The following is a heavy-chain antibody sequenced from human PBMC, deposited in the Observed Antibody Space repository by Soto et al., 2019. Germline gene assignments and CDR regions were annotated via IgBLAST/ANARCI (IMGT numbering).Heavy chain of an antibody. Sequence: SETLSLTCAVSGGSISSGGYSWSWIRQPPGKGLEWIGYIYHSGSTYYNPSLKSRVTISVDRSKNQFSLKLSSVTAADTAVYYCARGGYEPIFDYWGQGTLVTVSS. CDR3: ARGGYEPIFDY. CDR2: IYHSGST. J-gene: IGHJ4*02. CDR1: GGSISSGGYS. D-gene: IGHD5-12*01. V-gene: IGHV4-30-2*01.